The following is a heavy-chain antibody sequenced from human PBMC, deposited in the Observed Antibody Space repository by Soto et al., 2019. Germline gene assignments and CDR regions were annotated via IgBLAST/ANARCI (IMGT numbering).Heavy chain of an antibody. CDR1: GFTFGDYA. J-gene: IGHJ6*02. CDR2: ISSSSSYI. Sequence: GVSLRLSCTTSGFTFGDYAMSWSRQSPGKGLEWVSSISSSSSYIYYADSVKGRFTISRDNAKNSLYLQMNSLRAEDTAVYYCPRDRSITDSPYYYYYGMNVCRQRPTVTVS. V-gene: IGHV3-21*01. D-gene: IGHD2-21*01. CDR3: PRDRSITDSPYYYYYGMNV.